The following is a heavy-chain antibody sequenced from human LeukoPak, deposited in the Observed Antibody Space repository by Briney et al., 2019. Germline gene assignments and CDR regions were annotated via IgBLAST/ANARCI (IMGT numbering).Heavy chain of an antibody. J-gene: IGHJ5*02. CDR2: INHSGST. V-gene: IGHV4-34*01. CDR1: GGPFSGYY. CDR3: ARGPTNYCTNGVSYTRDWAHNWFDP. Sequence: PSETLSLTCAAYGGPFSGYYWSWIRQPPGKGLEWIGEINHSGSTNYNPSLKSRVTISVDTSKNQFSLKLSSVTAADTAVYYCARGPTNYCTNGVSYTRDWAHNWFDPWGQGTLVTVSS. D-gene: IGHD2-8*01.